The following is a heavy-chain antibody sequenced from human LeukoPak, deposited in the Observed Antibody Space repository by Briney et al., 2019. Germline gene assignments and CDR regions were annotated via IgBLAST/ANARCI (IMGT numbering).Heavy chain of an antibody. CDR2: INHSGST. V-gene: IGHV4-34*01. CDR3: ARVGPGGTILKWRRLRSRWFDP. D-gene: IGHD1-26*01. J-gene: IGHJ5*02. Sequence: SETLSLTCAVYGGSFSGYYWSWIRQPPGKGLEWIGEINHSGSTNYNPSLKSRVTISVDTSKNQFSLKLSSVTAADTAVYYCARVGPGGTILKWRRLRSRWFDPWGQGTLVTVSS. CDR1: GGSFSGYY.